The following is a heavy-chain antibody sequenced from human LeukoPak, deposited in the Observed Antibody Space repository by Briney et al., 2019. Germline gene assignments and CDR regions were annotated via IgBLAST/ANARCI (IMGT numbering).Heavy chain of an antibody. CDR3: ARREYSSGWEDYYYYGMDV. Sequence: PGGSLRLSCAASGFTFSSYSMNWVRQAPGKELEWVSSISSSSSYIYYADSVEGRFTISRDNAKNSLYLQMNSLRAEDTAVYYCARREYSSGWEDYYYYGMDVWGQGTTVTVSS. CDR1: GFTFSSYS. D-gene: IGHD6-19*01. V-gene: IGHV3-21*01. J-gene: IGHJ6*02. CDR2: ISSSSSYI.